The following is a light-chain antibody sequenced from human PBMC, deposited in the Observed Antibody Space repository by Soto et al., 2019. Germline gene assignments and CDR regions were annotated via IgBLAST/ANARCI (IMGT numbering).Light chain of an antibody. J-gene: IGKJ1*01. Sequence: IQLTLASSRLSAPVGERVTIPYLASQSISSWLAWYQQKPGKAPKLLIYKASTLKSGVPSRFSGSGSGTEFTLTISSLQPDDFATYYCQHYNSYSEAFGQGTKVDIK. CDR2: KAS. CDR3: QHYNSYSEA. CDR1: QSISSW. V-gene: IGKV1-5*03.